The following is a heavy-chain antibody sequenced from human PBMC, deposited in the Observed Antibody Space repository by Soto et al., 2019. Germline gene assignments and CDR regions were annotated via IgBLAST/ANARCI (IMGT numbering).Heavy chain of an antibody. CDR3: ARSTNYLDEYFHH. Sequence: QVQLVQSGAEVKKPGASVRVSCKASGYSFTTHSMNWVRQAPGQGLEWMGWINAGNGDTKYSQRFQDRVTFTRDTAASTIYKELTGLRSEDTAVYYCARSTNYLDEYFHHWGQGTLVTVSS. J-gene: IGHJ1*01. CDR1: GYSFTTHS. D-gene: IGHD1-7*01. CDR2: INAGNGDT. V-gene: IGHV1-3*01.